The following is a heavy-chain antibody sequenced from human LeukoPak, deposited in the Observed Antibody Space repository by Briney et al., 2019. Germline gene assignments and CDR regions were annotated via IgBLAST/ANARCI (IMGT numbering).Heavy chain of an antibody. J-gene: IGHJ5*02. V-gene: IGHV4-61*02. CDR1: GGSISSGSYY. CDR2: IYSSGST. Sequence: SETLSLTCSVSGGSISSGSYYWSWIRQPAGKGLEWIGRIYSSGSTNYNPSLKSRVTISVDTSKNQFSLKLSSVTAADTAVYYCARGPSGTTRGDFDPWGQGTLVTVSS. CDR3: ARGPSGTTRGDFDP. D-gene: IGHD1-1*01.